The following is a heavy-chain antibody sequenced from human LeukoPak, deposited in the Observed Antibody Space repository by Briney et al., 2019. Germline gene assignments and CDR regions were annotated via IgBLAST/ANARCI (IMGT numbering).Heavy chain of an antibody. CDR1: GGSFSGYY. V-gene: IGHV4-34*01. CDR2: INHSGST. CDR3: ARVRQWLVLSYFDY. Sequence: SETLSLTCAVCGGSFSGYYWSWIRQPPGKGLEWIGEINHSGSTNYNPSLKSRVTISVDTSKNQFSLKLSSVTAADTAVYYCARVRQWLVLSYFDYWGQGTLVTVSS. J-gene: IGHJ4*02. D-gene: IGHD6-19*01.